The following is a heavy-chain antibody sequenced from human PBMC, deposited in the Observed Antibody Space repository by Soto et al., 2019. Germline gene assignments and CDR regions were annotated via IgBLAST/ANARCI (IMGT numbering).Heavy chain of an antibody. V-gene: IGHV4-30-2*01. D-gene: IGHD3-3*02. CDR2: IYHSGST. CDR3: ARDKDRQQLGGNYYYGIDV. Sequence: SETLSVTCAVSGGSISSGGYSWSWIRQPPGKGLEWIGYIYHSGSTYYNPSLKSRVTISVDRSKNQFSLKLSSVTAADTAVYYCARDKDRQQLGGNYYYGIDVWGQGTTVTVSS. J-gene: IGHJ6*02. CDR1: GGSISSGGYS.